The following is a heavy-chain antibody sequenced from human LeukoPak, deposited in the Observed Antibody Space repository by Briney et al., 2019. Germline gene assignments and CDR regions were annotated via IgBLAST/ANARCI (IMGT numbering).Heavy chain of an antibody. D-gene: IGHD3-10*01. CDR1: GGSISSSSYY. CDR3: ARDGRRLLWFGELLGGVWFDP. Sequence: SETLSLTCTVSGGSISSSSYYWGWIRQPPGKGLEWIGSIYYSGSTYYNPSLKSRVTISVDTSKNQFSLKLSSVTAADTAVYYCARDGRRLLWFGELLGGVWFDPWGQGTLVTVSS. J-gene: IGHJ5*02. V-gene: IGHV4-39*07. CDR2: IYYSGST.